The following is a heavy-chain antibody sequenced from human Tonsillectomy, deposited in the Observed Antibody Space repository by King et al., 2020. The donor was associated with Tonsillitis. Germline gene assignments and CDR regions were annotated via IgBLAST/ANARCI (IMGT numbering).Heavy chain of an antibody. D-gene: IGHD3-10*01. CDR3: ARGTYYYGSGSYGGYGMDV. CDR1: GGTFSSYV. Sequence: VQLVESGAEVKKPGSSVKVSCKASGGTFSSYVINWVRQAPGQGLERMGGIVPILEIANYAQKFQGRVTITADKSTSTGYMELSSLRSEDTAVYYCARGTYYYGSGSYGGYGMDVWGQGTTVTVSS. CDR2: IVPILEIA. J-gene: IGHJ6*02. V-gene: IGHV1-69*10.